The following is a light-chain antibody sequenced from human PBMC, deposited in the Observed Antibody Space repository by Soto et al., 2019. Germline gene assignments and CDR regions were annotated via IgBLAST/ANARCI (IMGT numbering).Light chain of an antibody. CDR3: SSYAGDNNVI. J-gene: IGLJ2*01. V-gene: IGLV2-8*01. CDR2: EVT. CDR1: SSDIGGYNY. Sequence: QPVLTQPPSASGSPGQSVTISCSGTSSDIGGYNYVSWYQQHPGKAPKLLIYEVTRRPSGVPDRFSASRSGNTASLTVSGLVIEDEADYYCSSYAGDNNVIFGGGTKLTVL.